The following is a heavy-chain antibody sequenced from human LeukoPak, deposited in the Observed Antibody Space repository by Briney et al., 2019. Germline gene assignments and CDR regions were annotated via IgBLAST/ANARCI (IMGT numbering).Heavy chain of an antibody. Sequence: GGSLRLSCAASGFTFSSYSMNWVRQAPGKGLEWVSSISGRSSSYIYYADSVKGRFTISRDNAKNSLYLQMNSLRDEDTAVYYCARERYYDSGSGAFDIWGQGTMVTVSS. V-gene: IGHV3-21*01. J-gene: IGHJ3*02. CDR3: ARERYYDSGSGAFDI. CDR1: GFTFSSYS. D-gene: IGHD3-10*01. CDR2: ISGRSSSYI.